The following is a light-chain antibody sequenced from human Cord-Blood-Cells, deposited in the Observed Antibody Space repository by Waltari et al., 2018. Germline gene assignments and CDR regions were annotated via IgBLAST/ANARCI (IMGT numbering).Light chain of an antibody. CDR1: QSISSY. Sequence: DIQLTQSPPSRSASVGDRVTNTCRASQSISSYLSWYQQKPGKAPKLLIYAASSLQSGVPSRFSGSGSGTDFTLTISSLQPEDFATYYCQQSYSTPITFGQGTRLEIK. CDR3: QQSYSTPIT. J-gene: IGKJ5*01. CDR2: AAS. V-gene: IGKV1-39*01.